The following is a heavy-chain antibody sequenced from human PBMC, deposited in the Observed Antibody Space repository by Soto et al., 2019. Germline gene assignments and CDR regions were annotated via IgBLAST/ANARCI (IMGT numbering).Heavy chain of an antibody. CDR3: ARDSDSYGLDY. D-gene: IGHD5-18*01. V-gene: IGHV3-30-3*01. Sequence: GGSLRLSCAASGFTFSSYAMHWVRQAPGKGLEWVAVISYDGSNKYYADSVKGRFTISRDNSKNTLYLQMNSLRAEDTAVYYCARDSDSYGLDYWGQGTLVTVSS. J-gene: IGHJ4*02. CDR1: GFTFSSYA. CDR2: ISYDGSNK.